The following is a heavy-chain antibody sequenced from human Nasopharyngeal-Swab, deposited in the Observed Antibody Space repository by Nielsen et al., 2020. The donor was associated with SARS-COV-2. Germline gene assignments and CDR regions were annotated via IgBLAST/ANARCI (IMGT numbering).Heavy chain of an antibody. CDR1: GFTFSSYA. CDR3: AKDRGRGYYQNDY. CDR2: ISGSGGSA. V-gene: IGHV3-23*01. Sequence: GGSLRLSCAASGFTFSSYAMSWVRQAPGKGLEWVSAISGSGGSAYYADSVKGRFTISRDNSKNTLYLQMNSLRAEDTAVYYCAKDRGRGYYQNDYWGQGTLVTVSS. D-gene: IGHD3-10*01. J-gene: IGHJ4*02.